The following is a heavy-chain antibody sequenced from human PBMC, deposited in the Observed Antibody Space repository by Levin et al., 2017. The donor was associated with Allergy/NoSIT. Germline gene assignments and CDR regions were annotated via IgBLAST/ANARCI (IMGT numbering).Heavy chain of an antibody. J-gene: IGHJ3*02. CDR1: GFTFGDYA. CDR3: TRVLGWSGVDAFDI. V-gene: IGHV3-49*04. CDR2: IRSKAYGGTT. D-gene: IGHD3-3*01. Sequence: SGGSLRLSCTASGFTFGDYAMSWVRQAPGKGLEWVGFIRSKAYGGTTEYAASVKGRFTISRDDSKSIAYLQMNSLKTEDTAVYYCTRVLGWSGVDAFDIWGQGTMVTVSS.